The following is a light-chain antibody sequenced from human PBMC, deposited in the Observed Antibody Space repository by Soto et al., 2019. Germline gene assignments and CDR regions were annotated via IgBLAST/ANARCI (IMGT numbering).Light chain of an antibody. Sequence: EIVMTQSPATLSVSPGERATLSCRASQSISSNLAWSQQKPGQAHRLLIYGESTRATGIPARFSGSGSGTEVTLTISSLQSEDFAVYYCHQYNNGPPLTFGQGTKVEIK. CDR2: GES. CDR3: HQYNNGPPLT. V-gene: IGKV3D-15*01. J-gene: IGKJ1*01. CDR1: QSISSN.